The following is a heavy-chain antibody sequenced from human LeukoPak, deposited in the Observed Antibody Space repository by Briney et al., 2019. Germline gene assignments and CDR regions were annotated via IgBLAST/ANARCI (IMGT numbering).Heavy chain of an antibody. Sequence: SETLSLTCTVSGGSISSGGYYWSWIRQHPGKGLEWIGYIYYSGSTYYNPSLKSRVTISVDTSKNQFSLKLSSVTAADTAVYCCASRRARGNWFDPWGQGTLVTVSS. V-gene: IGHV4-31*03. D-gene: IGHD3-10*01. J-gene: IGHJ5*02. CDR2: IYYSGST. CDR1: GGSISSGGYY. CDR3: ASRRARGNWFDP.